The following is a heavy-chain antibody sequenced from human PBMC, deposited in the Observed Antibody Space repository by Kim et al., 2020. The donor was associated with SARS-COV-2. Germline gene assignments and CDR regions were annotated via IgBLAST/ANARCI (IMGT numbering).Heavy chain of an antibody. D-gene: IGHD2-2*02. J-gene: IGHJ4*02. CDR2: INHSGST. CDR3: ARGRIVVVPAAIPRGPVGSPFSPHSSYYFDY. CDR1: GGSFSGYY. Sequence: SETLSLTCAVYGGSFSGYYWSWIRQPPGKGLEWIGEINHSGSTNYNPSLKSRVTISVDTSKNQFSLKLSSVPAADTAVYYCARGRIVVVPAAIPRGPVGSPFSPHSSYYFDYWGQGTLVTVSS. V-gene: IGHV4-34*01.